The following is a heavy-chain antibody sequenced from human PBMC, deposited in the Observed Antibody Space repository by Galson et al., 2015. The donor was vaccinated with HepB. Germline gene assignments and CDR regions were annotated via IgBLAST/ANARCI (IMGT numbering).Heavy chain of an antibody. CDR3: ARKIFGVVSYAFDI. V-gene: IGHV2-5*02. CDR2: IYWDDDK. J-gene: IGHJ3*02. CDR1: GFSLTTSGVG. Sequence: PALVKPTQTLTLTCTFSGFSLTTSGVGVGWIRQPPGKALEWLALIYWDDDKRYSPSLKSRLTITKDTSKNQVVLTVTNMDPVDTGTYYCARKIFGVVSYAFDIWGQGTMVTVSS. D-gene: IGHD3-3*01.